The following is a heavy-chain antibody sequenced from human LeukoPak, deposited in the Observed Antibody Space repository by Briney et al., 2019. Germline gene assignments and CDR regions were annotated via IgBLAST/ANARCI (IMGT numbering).Heavy chain of an antibody. J-gene: IGHJ3*02. CDR2: IYYSGST. D-gene: IGHD1-26*01. CDR3: ASVGATTEALDI. V-gene: IGHV4-39*01. CDR1: GGSISSSSYY. Sequence: SETLSLTCTVSGGSISSSSYYWGWIRQPPGKGLEWIGSIYYSGSTYYNPSLKSRVTISVDTSKNQFSLKLSSVTAADTAVYYCASVGATTEALDIWGQGTMVTVSS.